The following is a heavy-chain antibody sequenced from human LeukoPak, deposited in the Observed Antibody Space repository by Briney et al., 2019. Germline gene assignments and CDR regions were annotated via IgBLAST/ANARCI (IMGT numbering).Heavy chain of an antibody. CDR2: IIPSGHTT. V-gene: IGHV3-23*01. J-gene: IGHJ4*02. CDR1: GFTFSSHG. D-gene: IGHD5-24*01. CDR3: AKDDRWLQFCC. Sequence: GGSLRLSCVASGFTFSSHGMNWVRQAPGKGLEWVSGIIPSGHTTYYADSVRGRFTISRDNSRNTVYLQMNSLRAEDTAVYYCAKDDRWLQFCCWGQGTLVTISA.